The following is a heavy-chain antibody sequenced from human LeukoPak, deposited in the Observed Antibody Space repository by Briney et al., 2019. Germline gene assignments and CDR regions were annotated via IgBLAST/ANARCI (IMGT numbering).Heavy chain of an antibody. V-gene: IGHV1-2*02. J-gene: IGHJ4*02. CDR2: INPNSGGT. CDR1: GYTFTGYY. CDR3: ARGPMYYYGSGSFDY. Sequence: GASVKVSCKASGYTFTGYYMHWVRQAPGQGLEWMGWINPNSGGTNYAQKFQGRVTMTRDTSISTAYMELSRLRSDDTAVYYCARGPMYYYGSGSFDYWGQGTLVTVSS. D-gene: IGHD3-10*01.